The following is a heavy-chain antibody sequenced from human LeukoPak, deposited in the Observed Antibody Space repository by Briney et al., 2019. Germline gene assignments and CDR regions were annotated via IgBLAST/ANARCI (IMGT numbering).Heavy chain of an antibody. CDR2: IYNSGIT. CDR3: ARDHLPAGAPGYYMDV. CDR1: GGSVSSHF. V-gene: IGHV4-59*02. Sequence: PSETLSLTCTVSGGSVSSHFWSWIRQPPGKGLEWIGYIYNSGITNCNPSLKSRVTMSVDTSKNQFSLMLRSVTAADTAVYYCARDHLPAGAPGYYMDVWGKGTTVTVSS. J-gene: IGHJ6*03. D-gene: IGHD4/OR15-4a*01.